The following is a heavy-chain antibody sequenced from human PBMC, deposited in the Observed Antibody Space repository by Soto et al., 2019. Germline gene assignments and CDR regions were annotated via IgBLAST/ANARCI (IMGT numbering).Heavy chain of an antibody. CDR2: IYYSGST. CDR3: ARHGARYDFWSGYHAFDI. V-gene: IGHV4-39*01. D-gene: IGHD3-3*01. Sequence: LSLTCTVSGGSISSSSYYWGWIRQPPGKGLEWIGSIYYSGSTYYNPSLKSRVTISVDTSKNQFSLKLSSVTAADTAVYYCARHGARYDFWSGYHAFDIWGQGTMVTVSS. J-gene: IGHJ3*02. CDR1: GGSISSSSYY.